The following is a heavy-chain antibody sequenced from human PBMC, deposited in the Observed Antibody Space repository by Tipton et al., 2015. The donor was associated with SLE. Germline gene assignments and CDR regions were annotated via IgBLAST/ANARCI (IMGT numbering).Heavy chain of an antibody. CDR2: IYYSGST. V-gene: IGHV4-59*11. CDR1: GGSIGSHY. CDR3: ARDRSSSWYGGDY. J-gene: IGHJ4*02. Sequence: LTCTVSGGSIGSHYWSWIRQPPGKGLEWIGYIYYSGSTNYNPSLKSRVTISVDTSKNQFSLKLSSVTAADTAVYYCARDRSSSWYGGDYWGQGTLVTVSS. D-gene: IGHD6-13*01.